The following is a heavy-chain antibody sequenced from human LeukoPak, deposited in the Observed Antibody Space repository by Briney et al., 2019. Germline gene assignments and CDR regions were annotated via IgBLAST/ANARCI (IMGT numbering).Heavy chain of an antibody. Sequence: SETLSLTCTVSGGSISSYYWSWIRQPAGKGLEWIGRIYSNGITNYNPSLKSRVTLSVDTYKKELSLQLSSVTAADTAVYYCASSPNFYYYYMDVWGKGTTVTVSS. CDR2: IYSNGIT. CDR3: ASSPNFYYYYMDV. J-gene: IGHJ6*03. CDR1: GGSISSYY. V-gene: IGHV4-4*07.